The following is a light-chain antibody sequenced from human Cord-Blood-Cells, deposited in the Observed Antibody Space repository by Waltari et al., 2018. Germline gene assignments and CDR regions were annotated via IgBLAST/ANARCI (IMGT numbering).Light chain of an antibody. V-gene: IGKV4-1*01. CDR3: QQYYSTPLT. CDR2: WAA. CDR1: QSVLSSDNHKNY. J-gene: IGKJ4*01. Sequence: DIVMTQSPDSLAVSLGERATINCKSSQSVLSSDNHKNYVGWYRQKPEQPPKLLIYWAATRESGVPDRFSGSGSGTDFTLTISSLQAEDVAVYYCQQYYSTPLTFGGGTKVEIK.